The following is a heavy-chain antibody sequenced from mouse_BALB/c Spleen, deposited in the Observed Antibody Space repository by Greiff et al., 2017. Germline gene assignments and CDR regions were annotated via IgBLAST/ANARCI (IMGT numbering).Heavy chain of an antibody. CDR2: IYPYNGGT. CDR3: ARRRSYAMDY. Sequence: EVKLVESGPELVKPGASVKISCKASGYTFTDYNMHWVKQSHGKSLEWIGYIYPYNGGTGYNQKFKSKATLTVDNSSSTAYMELRSLTSEDSAVYYCARRRSYAMDYWGQGTSVTVSS. J-gene: IGHJ4*01. CDR1: GYTFTDYN. V-gene: IGHV1S29*02.